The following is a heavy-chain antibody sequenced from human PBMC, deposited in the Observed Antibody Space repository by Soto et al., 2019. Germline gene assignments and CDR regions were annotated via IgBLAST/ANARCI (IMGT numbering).Heavy chain of an antibody. V-gene: IGHV4-4*02. Sequence: SETLSLTCAVSGGSISSSDWWSWVRQPPGKGLEWIGEIYHSGSTNYNPSLKSRVTISVDKSKNQFSLKLSSVTAADTAVYYCARDRGYYDSSGPVYDYWGQGISLTVSS. J-gene: IGHJ4*02. CDR3: ARDRGYYDSSGPVYDY. CDR2: IYHSGST. D-gene: IGHD3-22*01. CDR1: GGSISSSDW.